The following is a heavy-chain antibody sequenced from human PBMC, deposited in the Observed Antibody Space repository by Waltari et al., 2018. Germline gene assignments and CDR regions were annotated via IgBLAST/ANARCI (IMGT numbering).Heavy chain of an antibody. J-gene: IGHJ4*02. CDR2: IYYSGST. CDR3: ARAEEYYYDSSGYINFLDY. D-gene: IGHD3-22*01. V-gene: IGHV4-59*01. Sequence: QVQLQESGPGLVKPSETLSLTCTVSGGSISSYYWSWIRQPPGKGLEWIGYIYYSGSTNYNPSLKSRVTRSVDTSKNQFSLKLSSVTAADTAVYYCARAEEYYYDSSGYINFLDYWGQGTLVTVSS. CDR1: GGSISSYY.